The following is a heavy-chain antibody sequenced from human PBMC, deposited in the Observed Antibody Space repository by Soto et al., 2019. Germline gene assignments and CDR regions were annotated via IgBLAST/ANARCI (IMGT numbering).Heavy chain of an antibody. V-gene: IGHV1-69*05. CDR2: IIPVFGTP. CDR3: ARGDATKIVVTTYYAMDF. CDR1: GGSLSNYG. J-gene: IGHJ6*02. Sequence: QVQLVQSGAEVKKPGSSVKVSCKASGGSLSNYGISWVRQAPGQGLEWMGAIIPVFGTPNYAQKFQDRVTITTDESTITVYMELRSLTSEDTAVYYCARGDATKIVVTTYYAMDFWGQGTTVTVSS. D-gene: IGHD3-22*01.